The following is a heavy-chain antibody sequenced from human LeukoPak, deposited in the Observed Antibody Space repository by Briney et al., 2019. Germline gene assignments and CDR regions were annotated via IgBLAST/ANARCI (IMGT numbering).Heavy chain of an antibody. D-gene: IGHD5-18*01. CDR2: ISYSGST. CDR1: GGSISGGGYY. J-gene: IGHJ4*02. CDR3: AREAGYNYGQYYFDC. V-gene: IGHV4-31*03. Sequence: SETLSLTCTVSGGSISGGGYYWSWIRQHPGKGLEWIGYISYSGSTYYNPSLKSRVTISVDTSENQFSLELSSVTAADTAVYYCAREAGYNYGQYYFDCWGQETLVTVSS.